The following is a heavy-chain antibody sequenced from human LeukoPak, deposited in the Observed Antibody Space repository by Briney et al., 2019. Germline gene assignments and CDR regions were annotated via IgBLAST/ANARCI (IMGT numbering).Heavy chain of an antibody. CDR2: ITGSGGST. CDR3: ASRHYYYIDV. CDR1: GFTFISYS. V-gene: IGHV3-23*01. J-gene: IGHJ6*03. Sequence: GGSLRLSCAASGFTFISYSMTWVRQPPGKGLEWVSAITGSGGSTYYADSLKGRFTISRDNSKNTLYLQMNSLRAEDTAVYYCASRHYYYIDVWGKGTTVTVSS.